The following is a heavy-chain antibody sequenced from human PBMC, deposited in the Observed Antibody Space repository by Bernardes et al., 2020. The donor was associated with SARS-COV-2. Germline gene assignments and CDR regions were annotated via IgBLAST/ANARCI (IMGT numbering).Heavy chain of an antibody. V-gene: IGHV3-23*01. Sequence: GSLRLSCAASGLTFSALAMTWVRQAPGKGLEWVSAVSGSGYTTNYADSVKGRFTISRDNSINTLFLQMNSLGAEDTAVYYCAKVEGLLCTGCPHWFDPWGQGTLVTVSS. CDR2: VSGSGYTT. D-gene: IGHD3-3*01. CDR1: GLTFSALA. CDR3: AKVEGLLCTGCPHWFDP. J-gene: IGHJ5*02.